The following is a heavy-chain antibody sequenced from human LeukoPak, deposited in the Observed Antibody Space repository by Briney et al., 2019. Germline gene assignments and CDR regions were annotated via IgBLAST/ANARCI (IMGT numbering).Heavy chain of an antibody. J-gene: IGHJ3*02. CDR1: GGSISSYY. CDR2: IYYSGST. V-gene: IGHV4-59*01. D-gene: IGHD1-26*01. Sequence: PSETLSLTCTVSGGSISSYYWSWIRQPPGKGLEWIGYIYYSGSTNYNPSLKSRVTISVGTSKNQFSLKLSSVTAADTAVYYCARPLGGALDAFDIWGQGTMVTVSS. CDR3: ARPLGGALDAFDI.